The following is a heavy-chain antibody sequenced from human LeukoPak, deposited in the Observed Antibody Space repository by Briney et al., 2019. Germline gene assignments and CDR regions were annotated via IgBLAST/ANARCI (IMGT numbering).Heavy chain of an antibody. D-gene: IGHD3-9*01. CDR2: IYHSGRT. Sequence: SETLSLTCTVSGYSISSGYYWGWIRQPPGKGLEWIGSIYHSGRTYYNPSLKSRVTISVDTSKNQFSLKLSSVTAADTAVYYCARDWSYYDILTGYLSYYMDVWGKGTTVTISS. CDR1: GYSISSGYY. J-gene: IGHJ6*03. CDR3: ARDWSYYDILTGYLSYYMDV. V-gene: IGHV4-38-2*02.